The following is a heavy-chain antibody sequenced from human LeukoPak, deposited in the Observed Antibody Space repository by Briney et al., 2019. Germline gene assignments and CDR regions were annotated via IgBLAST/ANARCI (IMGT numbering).Heavy chain of an antibody. V-gene: IGHV4-34*01. CDR3: ARGVNNWNIDAFDI. Sequence: SETLSLTCAVYGGSFSGYYWSWIRQPPGKGLEWIGEINHSGSTNNNPSLKSRVTISVDTSKNQFSLKLTSVTAADTAVYFCARGVNNWNIDAFDIWGQGTMVTVSS. J-gene: IGHJ3*02. D-gene: IGHD1/OR15-1a*01. CDR2: INHSGST. CDR1: GGSFSGYY.